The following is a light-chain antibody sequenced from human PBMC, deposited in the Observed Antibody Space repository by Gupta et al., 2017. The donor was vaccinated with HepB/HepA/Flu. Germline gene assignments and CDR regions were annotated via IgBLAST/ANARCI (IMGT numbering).Light chain of an antibody. CDR1: QSISNY. CDR2: AAS. J-gene: IGKJ3*01. Sequence: DIQMTQSPSSLSASVGDRVTITCRASQSISNYLNWYQQKPGKAPKRLIYAASSLQSGVPSRFSGSGSGTDFTLTISSLQPEDFATYYCQQSYSTPYTFGPGTKLDIK. V-gene: IGKV1-39*01. CDR3: QQSYSTPYT.